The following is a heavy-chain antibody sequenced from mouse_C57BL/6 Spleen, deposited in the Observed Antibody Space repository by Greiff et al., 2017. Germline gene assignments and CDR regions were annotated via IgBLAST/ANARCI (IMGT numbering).Heavy chain of an antibody. CDR3: ARSGYGNYVGYAMDY. CDR2: INPNYGTT. Sequence: VQLQQSGPELVKPGASVKISCKASGYSFTDYNMNWVKQSNGKSLEWIGVINPNYGTTSYNQKFKGKATLPVDQSSSTAYMQLNSLTSEDSAVYYCARSGYGNYVGYAMDYWGQGTSVTVSS. CDR1: GYSFTDYN. J-gene: IGHJ4*01. D-gene: IGHD2-1*01. V-gene: IGHV1-39*01.